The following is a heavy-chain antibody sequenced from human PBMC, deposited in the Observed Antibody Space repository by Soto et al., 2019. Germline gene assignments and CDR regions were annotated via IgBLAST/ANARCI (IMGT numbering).Heavy chain of an antibody. CDR3: ARGMTGIFDY. Sequence: QVQLQESGPGLVKPSQTLSLTCTVSGGSISSGGYYWSWIRQHPGKGLEWIGYIYYSGSTYYKLSLKSGVTISVDTSKNQFALKISSVTAADTAVYYCARGMTGIFDYWGQGTLVTVSS. V-gene: IGHV4-31*03. J-gene: IGHJ4*02. D-gene: IGHD3-9*01. CDR1: GGSISSGGYY. CDR2: IYYSGST.